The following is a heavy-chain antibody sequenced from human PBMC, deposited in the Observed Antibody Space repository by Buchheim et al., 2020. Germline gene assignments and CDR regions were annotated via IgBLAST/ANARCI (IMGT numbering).Heavy chain of an antibody. V-gene: IGHV3-30*18. CDR1: GFTFSNYG. CDR2: MSYDGRNK. J-gene: IGHJ6*02. CDR3: AKGRGGTLVYGMDV. D-gene: IGHD2/OR15-2a*01. Sequence: QVQLVESGGGVVQPGRSLRLSCAASGFTFSNYGMHWVRQAPGKGLEWVAVMSYDGRNKYYVDSVKGRFTISRDNSKNTLFLQMNSLRADDTAVYYCAKGRGGTLVYGMDVWGQGTT.